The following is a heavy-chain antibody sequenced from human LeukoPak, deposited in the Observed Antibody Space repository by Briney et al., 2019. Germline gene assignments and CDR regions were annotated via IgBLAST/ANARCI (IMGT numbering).Heavy chain of an antibody. CDR2: IKYDGSEK. CDR1: GFTFSSYW. CDR3: AREKIAYHYDSSGYSDYYYMDV. D-gene: IGHD3-22*01. Sequence: GGSLRLSCAASGFTFSSYWMIWVRQAPGKGLEWVANIKYDGSEKYYVDSAKGRFTISRDNARSSLYLQMNSLRAEDTAVYYCAREKIAYHYDSSGYSDYYYMDVWGKGTTVTISS. V-gene: IGHV3-7*01. J-gene: IGHJ6*03.